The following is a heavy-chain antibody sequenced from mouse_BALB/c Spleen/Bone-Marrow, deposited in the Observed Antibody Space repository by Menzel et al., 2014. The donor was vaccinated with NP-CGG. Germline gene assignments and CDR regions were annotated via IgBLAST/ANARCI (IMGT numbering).Heavy chain of an antibody. V-gene: IGHV1S127*01. CDR3: TRGDSDWYVHD. Sequence: VQLQQSGVELVKPGATVKMSCKASGYTFTRYWMHWVKQRPGQGLEWIGVIDPSDSYTSYNQKFKGKATLTVDTSSSTAYMQLNSLGSEGSLVYCCTRGDSDWYVHDWGAGTSVPVPS. CDR1: GYTFTRYW. CDR2: IDPSDSYT. J-gene: IGHJ1*01.